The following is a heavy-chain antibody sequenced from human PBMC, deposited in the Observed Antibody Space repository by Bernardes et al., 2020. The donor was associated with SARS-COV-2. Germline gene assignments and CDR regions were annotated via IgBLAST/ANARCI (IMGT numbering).Heavy chain of an antibody. Sequence: ASVKVSCKASGYTFNDYGISWVRQAPGQGLEWMGWISAYNGSNSKTKYVEKFQGRVTVTTDTSTSTAYMELRSLRSDDTAVYYCARDAEAGMPLPEYYYYGMDVWGQGTTVTVSS. V-gene: IGHV1-18*01. CDR1: GYTFNDYG. J-gene: IGHJ6*02. D-gene: IGHD6-6*01. CDR2: ISAYNGSNSKT. CDR3: ARDAEAGMPLPEYYYYGMDV.